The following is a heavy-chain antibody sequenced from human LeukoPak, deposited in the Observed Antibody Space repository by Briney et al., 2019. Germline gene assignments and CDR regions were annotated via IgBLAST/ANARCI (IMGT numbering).Heavy chain of an antibody. Sequence: SETLSLTCTVSGGSTSSSSYYWGWIRQPPGKGLEWIGSIYYSGSTYYNPSLKSRVTISVDTSKNQFSLKLSSVTAADTAVYYCARQGSYGSTHYFDYWGQGTLVTVSS. CDR2: IYYSGST. D-gene: IGHD5-18*01. V-gene: IGHV4-39*01. J-gene: IGHJ4*02. CDR3: ARQGSYGSTHYFDY. CDR1: GGSTSSSSYY.